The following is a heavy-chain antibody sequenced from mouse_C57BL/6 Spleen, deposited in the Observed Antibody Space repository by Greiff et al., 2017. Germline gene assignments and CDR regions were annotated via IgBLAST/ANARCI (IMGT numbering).Heavy chain of an antibody. CDR3: ARGAYDYEEAWFAY. CDR2: IYPRSGNT. J-gene: IGHJ3*01. V-gene: IGHV1-81*01. D-gene: IGHD2-4*01. CDR1: GYTFTSYG. Sequence: QVQLQQSGAELARPGASVKLSCKASGYTFTSYGISWVKQRTGQGLEWIGEIYPRSGNTYYNEKFKGKATLTADKSSSTAYMELRSLTSEDSAVYFCARGAYDYEEAWFAYWGQGTLVTVSA.